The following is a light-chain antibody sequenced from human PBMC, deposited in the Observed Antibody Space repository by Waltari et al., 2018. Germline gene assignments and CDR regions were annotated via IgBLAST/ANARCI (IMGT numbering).Light chain of an antibody. CDR3: SSQSSNDVVL. CDR1: SNDAGGYNS. J-gene: IGLJ2*01. CDR2: DVS. V-gene: IGLV2-14*01. Sequence: QSALTQPASVSGSPGQSVTIFCAGTSNDAGGYNSVSWYQEHPGQAPRVIIYDVSDRSSGVSDRFSGSKSGNTASLTIAGLQAEDEADYYCSSQSSNDVVLFGGGTKLTVL.